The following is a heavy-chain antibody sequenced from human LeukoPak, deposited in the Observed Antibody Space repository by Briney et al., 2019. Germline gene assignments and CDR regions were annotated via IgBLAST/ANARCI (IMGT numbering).Heavy chain of an antibody. CDR2: ISSSSSYI. CDR1: GFTFSSFS. V-gene: IGHV3-21*01. J-gene: IGHJ4*02. Sequence: GGSLSLSFAASGFTFSSFSMTWARQAPGKGLEWVSSISSSSSYIYYADSVKGRFTISRDNAKNSLYLQMNSLRAEDTAVYYCARDRDYYAIDYWGQGTLVTVSS. CDR3: ARDRDYYAIDY. D-gene: IGHD3-22*01.